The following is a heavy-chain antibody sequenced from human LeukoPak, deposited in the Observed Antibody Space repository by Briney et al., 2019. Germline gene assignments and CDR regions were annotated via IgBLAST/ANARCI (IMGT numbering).Heavy chain of an antibody. J-gene: IGHJ4*02. CDR3: AREAQLWLQPLDY. CDR1: GFTFSNYL. CDR2: IQQDGSEK. Sequence: GGSLRLSCVASGFTFSNYLMSWVRQAPGKGLEWVANIQQDGSEKNYVDSVKGRFTISRDNAKNSLYLQMDSLRAEDTAVYYCAREAQLWLQPLDYWGQGTLVTVSS. D-gene: IGHD5-18*01. V-gene: IGHV3-7*03.